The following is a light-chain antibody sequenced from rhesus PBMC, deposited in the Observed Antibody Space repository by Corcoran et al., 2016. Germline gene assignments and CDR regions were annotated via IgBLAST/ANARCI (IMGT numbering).Light chain of an antibody. Sequence: DIVMTQSPDSLAVSLGERVSINCKSSQSLLYNSNNKNYLAWYQPKPGQSPKLLIYRASTRESGVPSRFSGSGSGTDFTLTVSGLQAEDVAVYYCQQYYNSPLTFGGGTKVEIK. CDR2: RAS. CDR3: QQYYNSPLT. V-gene: IGKV4-1*01. CDR1: QSLLYNSNNKNY. J-gene: IGKJ4*01.